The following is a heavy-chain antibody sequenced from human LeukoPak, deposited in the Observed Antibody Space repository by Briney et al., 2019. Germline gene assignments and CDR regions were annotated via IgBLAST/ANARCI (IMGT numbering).Heavy chain of an antibody. V-gene: IGHV4-39*01. CDR1: GGSISSSSYY. CDR3: ARRGTIFGVVYLDY. D-gene: IGHD3-3*01. Sequence: SETLSLTRTVSGGSISSSSYYWGWIRQPPGKGLEWIGSIYYSGSTYYNPSLKSRVTISVDTSKNQFSLKLSSVTAADTAVYYCARRGTIFGVVYLDYWGQGTLVTVSS. J-gene: IGHJ4*02. CDR2: IYYSGST.